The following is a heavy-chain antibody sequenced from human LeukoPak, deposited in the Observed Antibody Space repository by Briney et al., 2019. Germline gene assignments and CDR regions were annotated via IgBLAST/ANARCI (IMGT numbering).Heavy chain of an antibody. D-gene: IGHD6-19*01. CDR3: ARSRGAGPGAYFDY. CDR2: ISNSGTYT. J-gene: IGHJ4*02. Sequence: PGGALRLSCAASGYTFRVENMSWIRQDPGKGLEWGSYISNSGTYTNYADSVRGRFTISRDNAKHSLYLQMNSLRAEDTAVYYCARSRGAGPGAYFDYWGQGTLVTVSS. V-gene: IGHV3-11*03. CDR1: GYTFRVEN.